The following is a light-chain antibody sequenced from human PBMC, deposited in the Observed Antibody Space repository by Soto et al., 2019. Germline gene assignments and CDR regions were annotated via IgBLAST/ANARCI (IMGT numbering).Light chain of an antibody. CDR1: QNVLSN. Sequence: MMMTQSPATLSVSPGERATLSCRASQNVLSNLAWYQQKPGQAPRLLIYGASTRATGLPARFSGSGSGTQFTLTISSLQSEDFAVYYCQQYNNWPITFGQGTRLEIK. CDR2: GAS. J-gene: IGKJ5*01. V-gene: IGKV3-15*01. CDR3: QQYNNWPIT.